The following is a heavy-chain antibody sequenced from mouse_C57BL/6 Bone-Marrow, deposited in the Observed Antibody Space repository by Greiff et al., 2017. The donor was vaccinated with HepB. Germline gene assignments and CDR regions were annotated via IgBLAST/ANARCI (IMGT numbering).Heavy chain of an antibody. D-gene: IGHD4-1*01. V-gene: IGHV1-15*01. Sequence: VQLQQSGAELVRPGASVTLSCKASGYTFTDYEMHWVKQTPVHGLEWIGAIDPETGGTAYTQKFKGKAILTADKSSSTAYMELRSLTSEDSAVYYCTRDEDLGLAYWGQGTLVTVSA. CDR3: TRDEDLGLAY. CDR2: IDPETGGT. J-gene: IGHJ3*01. CDR1: GYTFTDYE.